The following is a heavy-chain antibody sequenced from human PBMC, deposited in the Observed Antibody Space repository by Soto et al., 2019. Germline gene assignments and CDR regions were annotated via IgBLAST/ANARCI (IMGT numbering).Heavy chain of an antibody. D-gene: IGHD3-22*01. J-gene: IGHJ6*02. V-gene: IGHV5-51*01. CDR1: GYSFTSYW. Sequence: GESLKISCKGSGYSFTSYWIGWVRQMPWKGLEWMGIIYPGDSDTRYSPSFQGQVTISADKSISTAYLQWSSLKASDTAMYYCARIQDSSGYYYYYYGMDVWGQGTTVTVSS. CDR2: IYPGDSDT. CDR3: ARIQDSSGYYYYYYGMDV.